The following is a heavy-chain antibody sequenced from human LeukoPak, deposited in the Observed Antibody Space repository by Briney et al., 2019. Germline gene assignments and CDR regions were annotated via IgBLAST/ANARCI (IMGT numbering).Heavy chain of an antibody. Sequence: SETLSLTCTVSGSSISSGDYYWSWIRQPPGKGLEWIGYIYYSGSTYYNPSLKSRATISVDTSKNQFSLKLSSVTAADTAVYYCAREVVVPAAISALRYWFGPWGQGTLVTVSS. CDR2: IYYSGST. J-gene: IGHJ5*02. CDR1: GSSISSGDYY. V-gene: IGHV4-30-4*01. D-gene: IGHD2-2*02. CDR3: AREVVVPAAISALRYWFGP.